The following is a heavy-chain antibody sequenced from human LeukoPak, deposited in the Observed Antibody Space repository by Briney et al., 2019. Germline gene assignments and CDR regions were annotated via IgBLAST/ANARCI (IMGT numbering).Heavy chain of an antibody. D-gene: IGHD3-10*01. V-gene: IGHV4-59*01. CDR2: VYYTGST. CDR1: GGSTRSYY. CDR3: AREDGSVFDY. Sequence: TASETLSLTCTGSGGSTRSYYWSWIRQPPGKGLEWIGYVYYTGSTNYNPSLKSRVTISLDTSKNQFTLNLSSVTAADTAVYYCAREDGSVFDYWGQGSLVTVSS. J-gene: IGHJ4*02.